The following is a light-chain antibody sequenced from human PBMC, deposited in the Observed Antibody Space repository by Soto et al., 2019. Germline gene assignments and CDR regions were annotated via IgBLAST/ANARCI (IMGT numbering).Light chain of an antibody. CDR1: SSDVGGYNY. Sequence: QSALTQPASVSGSPGQSITISCTGTSSDVGGYNYVSWYQQHPGKATKLMIYDVSNRPSGVSNRFSGSKSGNTASLTISGLQAEDEADYYCSPYTSSSTYVFGTGTKLTVL. CDR3: SPYTSSSTYV. J-gene: IGLJ1*01. CDR2: DVS. V-gene: IGLV2-14*01.